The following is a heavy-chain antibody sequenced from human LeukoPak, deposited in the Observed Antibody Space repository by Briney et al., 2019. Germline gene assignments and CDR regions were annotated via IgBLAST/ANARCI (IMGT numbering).Heavy chain of an antibody. Sequence: GASVKVSCKASGYTFTTYDINWVRQATGQGLEWMAGMNPNSGKTGYAQKFQGRVTMTSNTSISTDYIDLSMLRSEDTGVYYCARVAGNCRCDCYRLVYWGQGTLVTVAS. V-gene: IGHV1-8*01. CDR2: MNPNSGKT. J-gene: IGHJ4*02. CDR3: ARVAGNCRCDCYRLVY. D-gene: IGHD2-21*01. CDR1: GYTFTTYD.